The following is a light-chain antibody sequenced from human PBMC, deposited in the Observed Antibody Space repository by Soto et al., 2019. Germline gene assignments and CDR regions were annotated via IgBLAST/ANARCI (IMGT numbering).Light chain of an antibody. CDR3: QQANSFPYT. Sequence: DLQMTQSPSSVSASVGDRVTITCRASQGISSWVAWYQQKPGKAPKPLIYAASRLQSGVPSRFSGSGSGTDFTLTISSLQPEDFATDYCQQANSFPYTFGQGTKLEIK. CDR1: QGISSW. J-gene: IGKJ2*01. V-gene: IGKV1-12*02. CDR2: AAS.